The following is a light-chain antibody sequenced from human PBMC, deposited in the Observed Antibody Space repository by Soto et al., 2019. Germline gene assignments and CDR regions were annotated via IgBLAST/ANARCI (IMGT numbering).Light chain of an antibody. V-gene: IGKV1-39*01. CDR2: VAS. Sequence: DIPLTQFPSSLSASVGDRVSMTCRTSQRISDNLHWYQQKPGKAPNLLIYVASNLESAVPSRFRGGGSGTEFTLTITSLEPEDFATYYCQGSYGTSFTFGPGTRVDMK. J-gene: IGKJ3*01. CDR1: QRISDN. CDR3: QGSYGTSFT.